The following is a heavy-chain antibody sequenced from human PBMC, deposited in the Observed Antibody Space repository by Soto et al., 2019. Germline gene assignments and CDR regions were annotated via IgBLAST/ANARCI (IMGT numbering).Heavy chain of an antibody. Sequence: QVQLVESGGGVVQPGRSLRLSCAASGFTFSSYGMHWVRQAPGKGLEWVAVIWYDGSNKYYADSVKGRFTISRDNSKNTLYLQMNSLRAEDTAVYYSARDQSENWNHCPLDYWGQGTLVTVSS. CDR1: GFTFSSYG. CDR2: IWYDGSNK. J-gene: IGHJ4*02. CDR3: ARDQSENWNHCPLDY. D-gene: IGHD1-1*01. V-gene: IGHV3-33*01.